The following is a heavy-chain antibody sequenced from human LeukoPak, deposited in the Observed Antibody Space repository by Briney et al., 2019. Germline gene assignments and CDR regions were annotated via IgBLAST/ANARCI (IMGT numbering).Heavy chain of an antibody. CDR1: GGTFSSYA. D-gene: IGHD6-13*01. V-gene: IGHV1-69*06. CDR2: IIPIFGTA. J-gene: IGHJ6*03. Sequence: SVKVSCKASGGTFSSYAISWVRQAPGQGLEWMGGIIPIFGTANYAQKFQGRVTITADKSTSTAYMELSSLRSEDTAVYYCATASAAARTDYYCMDVWGKGTTVTISS. CDR3: ATASAAARTDYYCMDV.